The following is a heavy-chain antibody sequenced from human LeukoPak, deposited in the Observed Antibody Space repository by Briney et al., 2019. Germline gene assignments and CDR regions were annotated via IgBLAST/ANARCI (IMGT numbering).Heavy chain of an antibody. V-gene: IGHV3-64*01. CDR3: ARVGAHDAFHI. CDR1: GFTFSSYA. J-gene: IGHJ3*02. D-gene: IGHD4/OR15-4a*01. Sequence: PGGSLRLSCAASGFTFSSYAMHWVRQAPGKGLEYVSAISSNGGSTYYANSVKGRFSISRDNSKNTLYLQMGSLRAEDMAVYYCARVGAHDAFHIWGQGTMDTVSS. CDR2: ISSNGGST.